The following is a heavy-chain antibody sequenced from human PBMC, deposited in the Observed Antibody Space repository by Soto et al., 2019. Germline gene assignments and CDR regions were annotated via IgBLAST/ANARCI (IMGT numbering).Heavy chain of an antibody. Sequence: VQLLESGGGLIQPGGSLRLSCAASGFTFSYGIHWLRQAPGKGLEWVAYISYGSSNKFYGDSVKGRFTISRDNSRRTQFLQRNSLRAEDTAVYYCAKLVIGYCSGNTCDDYWGQGTLVAVSS. V-gene: IGHV3-30*18. J-gene: IGHJ4*02. CDR3: AKLVIGYCSGNTCDDY. D-gene: IGHD2-15*01. CDR2: ISYGSSNK. CDR1: GFTFSYG.